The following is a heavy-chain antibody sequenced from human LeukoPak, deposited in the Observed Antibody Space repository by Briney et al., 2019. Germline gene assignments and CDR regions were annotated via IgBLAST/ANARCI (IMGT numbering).Heavy chain of an antibody. CDR3: ASTRPDDYYCSSTSCKTGRYYYYYYMDV. J-gene: IGHJ6*03. D-gene: IGHD2-2*01. CDR2: IIPIFGTA. CDR1: GGTFSSYA. V-gene: IGHV1-69*13. Sequence: GASVKVSCKASGGTFSSYAISWVRQAPGQGLEWMGGIIPIFGTANYAQKFQGRVTITADESTSTAYMELSSLRSEDTAVYYCASTRPDDYYCSSTSCKTGRYYYYYYMDVWGKGTTVTVSS.